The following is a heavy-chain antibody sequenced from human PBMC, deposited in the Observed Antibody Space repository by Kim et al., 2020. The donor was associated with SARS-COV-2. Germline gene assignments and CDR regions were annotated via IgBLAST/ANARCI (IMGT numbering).Heavy chain of an antibody. CDR2: IIPILGIA. J-gene: IGHJ4*02. D-gene: IGHD3-22*01. V-gene: IGHV1-69*04. CDR3: ASASFFYDCSGYYFDY. CDR1: GGTFSSYA. Sequence: SVKVSCKASGGTFSSYAISWVRQAPGQGLEWMGRIIPILGIANYAQKFQGRVTITADKSTSTAYMELSSLRSEDTAVDYCASASFFYDCSGYYFDYWGQ.